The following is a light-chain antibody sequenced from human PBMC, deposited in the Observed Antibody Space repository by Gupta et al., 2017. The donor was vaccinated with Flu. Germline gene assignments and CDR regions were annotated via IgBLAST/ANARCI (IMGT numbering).Light chain of an antibody. CDR3: CAYAGSYTV. V-gene: IGLV2-11*01. J-gene: IGLJ2*01. CDR1: SSDVGGYNY. Sequence: QSALTQPRSVSGSPGKSVTISCTGTSSDVGGYNYVSWYQQHPGHAPKLMIYDVSKRPSGVPYRFSGSKSGNTASLTISGLQAEDDADYYCCAYAGSYTVFGGGTKLTVL. CDR2: DVS.